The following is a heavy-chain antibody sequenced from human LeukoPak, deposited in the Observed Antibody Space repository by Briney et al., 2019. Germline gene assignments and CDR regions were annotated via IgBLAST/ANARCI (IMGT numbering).Heavy chain of an antibody. D-gene: IGHD3-10*01. CDR1: GYTFTSYD. Sequence: GASVKVSCKASGYTFTSYDINWVRQATGQGLEWMRWMNPNSGNTGYAQKFQGRVSMTRNTSISTAYMELRSLRSDDTAVYYCARGQYQGVIGVRPFDYWGQGTLVTVSS. J-gene: IGHJ4*02. CDR2: MNPNSGNT. V-gene: IGHV1-8*01. CDR3: ARGQYQGVIGVRPFDY.